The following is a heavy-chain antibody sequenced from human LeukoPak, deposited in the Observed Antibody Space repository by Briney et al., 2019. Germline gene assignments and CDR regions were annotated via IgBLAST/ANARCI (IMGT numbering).Heavy chain of an antibody. CDR3: ARHGGTRVTLVEVFYFDY. V-gene: IGHV4-39*01. D-gene: IGHD4-11*01. J-gene: IGHJ4*02. Sequence: PSETLSLTCTVSGGSITSSSYYWGWIRQPPEKGLEWIGSVYYTGGTYYSPSLKSRVTISVDTSKNQFSLKLSSVTAADTAVYYCARHGGTRVTLVEVFYFDYWGQGTLVTVSS. CDR2: VYYTGGT. CDR1: GGSITSSSYY.